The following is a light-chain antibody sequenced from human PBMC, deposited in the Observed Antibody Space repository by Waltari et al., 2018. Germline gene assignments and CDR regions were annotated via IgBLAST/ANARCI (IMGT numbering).Light chain of an antibody. CDR2: GNS. CDR3: XSYDSSLXXXYV. Sequence: QSVLTQPPSVXGAPGQRVTISCTGSSPHIGAGXDVHWYQQLPGTAPTLLIYGNSXRPSGVPDXXSGSKSGTSAXLAITGLQAEDEADYYXXSYDSSLXXXYVFGXGXKVTVL. J-gene: IGLJ1*01. CDR1: SPHIGAGXD. V-gene: IGLV1-40*01.